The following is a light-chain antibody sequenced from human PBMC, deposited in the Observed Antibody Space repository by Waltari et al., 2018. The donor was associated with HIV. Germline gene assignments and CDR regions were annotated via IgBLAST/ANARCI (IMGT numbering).Light chain of an antibody. CDR1: NLERKT. CDR3: QVWDSSSDHVL. V-gene: IGLV3-21*04. CDR2: YDS. Sequence: SSVLPQPPSVSVAPGTTAMITCGGHNLERKTVHSYQQKAGQAPVLLIYYDSDRPSGIPERFSGSNSGNTATLTISRVGDGDEADYYCQVWDSSSDHVLFGGGTKLTVL. J-gene: IGLJ2*01.